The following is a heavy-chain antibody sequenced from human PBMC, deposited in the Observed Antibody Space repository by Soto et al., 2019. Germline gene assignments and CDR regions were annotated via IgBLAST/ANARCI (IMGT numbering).Heavy chain of an antibody. CDR2: ISGSGLST. CDR3: AKMATRRFDY. CDR1: GFTFSSYA. V-gene: IGHV3-23*01. J-gene: IGHJ4*02. D-gene: IGHD5-12*01. Sequence: GGSLRLSCAASGFTFSSYAMSWVRQAPGKGLEWVSGISGSGLSTNYADSVKGRFTISRDNSKNTLYLQMNSLRAEDTAVYYCAKMATRRFDYWGQGTLVTVSS.